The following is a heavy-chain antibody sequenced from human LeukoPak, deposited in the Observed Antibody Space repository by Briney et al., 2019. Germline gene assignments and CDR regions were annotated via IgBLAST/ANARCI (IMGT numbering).Heavy chain of an antibody. CDR1: GGTFSSYA. CDR3: ARELGYSYSSAPGGFDP. V-gene: IGHV1-69*04. J-gene: IGHJ5*02. D-gene: IGHD3-22*01. Sequence: SVKVSCKASGGTFSSYAISWVRQAPGQGLEWMGRIIPILGIANYAQKFQGRVTITADKSTSTAYMELSSLRSEDTAVYYCARELGYSYSSAPGGFDPWGQGTLVTVSS. CDR2: IIPILGIA.